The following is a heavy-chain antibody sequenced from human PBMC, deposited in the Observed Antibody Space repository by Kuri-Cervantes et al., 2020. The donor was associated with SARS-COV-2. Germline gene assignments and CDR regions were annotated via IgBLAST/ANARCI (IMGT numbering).Heavy chain of an antibody. V-gene: IGHV1-69*04. CDR3: ARGESAPEGYFDL. J-gene: IGHJ2*01. CDR2: IIPILGIA. CDR1: GGTFSSYA. D-gene: IGHD1-14*01. Sequence: SVKVSCKASGGTFSSYAISWVRQAPGQGLEWMGRIIPILGIANYAQKFQGSVTITADRSTSTAYMELSSLRSEDTAVYYCARGESAPEGYFDLWGRGTLVTVSS.